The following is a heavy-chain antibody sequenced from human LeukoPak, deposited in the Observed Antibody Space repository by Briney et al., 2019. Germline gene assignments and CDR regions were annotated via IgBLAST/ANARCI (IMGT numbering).Heavy chain of an antibody. V-gene: IGHV3-48*03. J-gene: IGHJ3*02. D-gene: IGHD3-16*01. CDR2: ISSGGSTI. Sequence: PGGSLRLSCAASGFTFSSYEMNWVRQAPGKRLEWVSYISSGGSTIYHADSVKGRFTISRDNAKNTVYLQMNSLRAGDTAVYYCARTLWPYDAFDIWGQGTMVTVSS. CDR3: ARTLWPYDAFDI. CDR1: GFTFSSYE.